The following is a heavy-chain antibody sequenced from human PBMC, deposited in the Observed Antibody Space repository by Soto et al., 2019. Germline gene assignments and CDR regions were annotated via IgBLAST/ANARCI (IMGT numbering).Heavy chain of an antibody. D-gene: IGHD6-19*01. J-gene: IGHJ4*02. V-gene: IGHV3-30-3*01. Sequence: QVQLVESGGGVVQPGRSLRLSCAASGFTFSSYAMHWVRQAPGKGLEWVAVISYDGSNKYYADPVKGRFTISRDKSKNTLYLQMNSLRAEDTAVYYCARDKSPYSSGWHNRHFDYWGQGTLVTVSS. CDR3: ARDKSPYSSGWHNRHFDY. CDR2: ISYDGSNK. CDR1: GFTFSSYA.